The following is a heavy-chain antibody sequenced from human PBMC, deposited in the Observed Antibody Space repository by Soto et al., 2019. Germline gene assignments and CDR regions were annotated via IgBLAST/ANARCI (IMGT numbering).Heavy chain of an antibody. J-gene: IGHJ6*03. CDR1: GFTFRSFG. Sequence: EVQLVESGGGLVQPGGSLRLSCAASGFTFRSFGMNWGRQAPGKELEWVSYISSSTNTISYADSVKGRFTISRDNAKNSLYLQMDSLRDEDTAVYYCAREGNSFGYFYNMDVWGQGTTVTVSS. V-gene: IGHV3-48*02. D-gene: IGHD5-18*01. CDR2: ISSSTNTI. CDR3: AREGNSFGYFYNMDV.